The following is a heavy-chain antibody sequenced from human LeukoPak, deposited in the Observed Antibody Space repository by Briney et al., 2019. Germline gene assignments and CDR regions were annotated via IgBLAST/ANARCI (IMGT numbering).Heavy chain of an antibody. J-gene: IGHJ4*02. CDR3: AKGHSDYGTGFDC. Sequence: TGGSLRLSCAASGISFSTYAMSWVRQAPGKGLEWVSTISGTGERTCYADSVKGRFTISRDNSKNTLYLQMNSLRADDTALFYCAKGHSDYGTGFDCSGQGALVTVSS. CDR1: GISFSTYA. V-gene: IGHV3-23*01. CDR2: ISGTGERT. D-gene: IGHD4-17*01.